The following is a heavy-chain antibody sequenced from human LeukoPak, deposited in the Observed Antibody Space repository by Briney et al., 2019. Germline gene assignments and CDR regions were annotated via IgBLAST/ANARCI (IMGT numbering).Heavy chain of an antibody. V-gene: IGHV3-9*01. D-gene: IGHD6-13*01. J-gene: IGHJ4*02. Sequence: GGSLRLSCAASGFTFDDYAMHWVRQAPGKGLEWVSGISWNSGSIGYADSVKGRFTISRDNAKNSLYLQMNSLRAEDTAFYYCAKSSGYSSSWYPGLVPSYYFDYWGQGTLVTVSS. CDR1: GFTFDDYA. CDR2: ISWNSGSI. CDR3: AKSSGYSSSWYPGLVPSYYFDY.